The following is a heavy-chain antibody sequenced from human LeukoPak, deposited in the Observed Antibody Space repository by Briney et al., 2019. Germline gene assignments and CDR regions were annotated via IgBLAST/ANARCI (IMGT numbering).Heavy chain of an antibody. V-gene: IGHV3-21*01. CDR1: GFTFSSYS. D-gene: IGHD6-19*01. CDR3: ARDSSGWHYYYYGMDV. Sequence: GGSLRLSCAASGFTFSSYSMNWVRQAPGKGLEWVSSISSSSSYIYYADSVKGRFTISRDNAKNSLHLQMNSLRAEDTAVYYCARDSSGWHYYYYGMDVWGQGTTVTVSS. CDR2: ISSSSSYI. J-gene: IGHJ6*02.